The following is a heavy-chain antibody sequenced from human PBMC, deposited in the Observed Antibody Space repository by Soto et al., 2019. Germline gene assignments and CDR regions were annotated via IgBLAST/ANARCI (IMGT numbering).Heavy chain of an antibody. CDR2: ISGSGGSP. Sequence: GGSLRLSCADSGFSFCSDAMCWDRQAPGKGLEWVPAISGSGGSPSYADSVQGRFSISRDNPKKTLYLQMNSLRAEDTAVYYCAKARCSTTNCYVPDYWGQGTLVTVSS. CDR1: GFSFCSDA. J-gene: IGHJ4*02. CDR3: AKARCSTTNCYVPDY. D-gene: IGHD2-2*01. V-gene: IGHV3-23*01.